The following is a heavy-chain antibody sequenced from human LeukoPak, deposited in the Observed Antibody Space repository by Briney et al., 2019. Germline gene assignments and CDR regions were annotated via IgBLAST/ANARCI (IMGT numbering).Heavy chain of an antibody. V-gene: IGHV4-59*01. CDR1: GGSISNYY. D-gene: IGHD3-3*01. CDR2: IFYSGST. J-gene: IGHJ6*03. Sequence: SETLSLTCTVSGGSISNYYWSWIRQPPGKGRVWIGYIFYSGSTNYNPSLKSRVTISVDTSKNQFSLKLSSVTAADTAVYYCARGSGSLYYYYMDVWGKGTTVTVSS. CDR3: ARGSGSLYYYYMDV.